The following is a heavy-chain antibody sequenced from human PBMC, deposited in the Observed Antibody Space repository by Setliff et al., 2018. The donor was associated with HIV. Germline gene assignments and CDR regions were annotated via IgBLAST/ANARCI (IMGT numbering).Heavy chain of an antibody. CDR2: IHTNTGDP. J-gene: IGHJ6*02. CDR1: GYMFSLYG. V-gene: IGHV7-4-1*02. D-gene: IGHD1-26*01. Sequence: ASVKVSCKPSGYMFSLYGIHWLRQAPGQGLEWVGWIHTNTGDPTYAQGFTGRFVFSFDTSVSTAYLQISGLKAEDTAVYYCATRGEQLYFYGMDVWGQGTTVTVS. CDR3: ATRGEQLYFYGMDV.